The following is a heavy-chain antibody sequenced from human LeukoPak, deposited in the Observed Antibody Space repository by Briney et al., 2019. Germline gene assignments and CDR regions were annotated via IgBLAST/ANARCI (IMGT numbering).Heavy chain of an antibody. J-gene: IGHJ4*02. V-gene: IGHV1-8*01. CDR3: AMAHYYDSSGYGGADY. D-gene: IGHD3-22*01. Sequence: ASVKVSCKASGYTFTSYDINWVRQATGQGREWMGWMNPNSGNTGYAQKFQGSVTMTRNTSISTAYMELSSLRSEDTAVYYCAMAHYYDSSGYGGADYWGQGTLVTVSS. CDR1: GYTFTSYD. CDR2: MNPNSGNT.